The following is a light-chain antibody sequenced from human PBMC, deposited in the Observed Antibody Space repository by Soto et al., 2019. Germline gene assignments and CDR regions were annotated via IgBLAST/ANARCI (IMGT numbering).Light chain of an antibody. CDR2: DVT. Sequence: QSVLTQPRSGSGSPGQSVTISCTGSSSDIGAYNYVSWYQQHPGKAPKLMIYDVTKRPSGVPDRFSGSKSGNTASLTISGLQADDEADYYCCSYAGSYIFVFGGGTKLTVL. V-gene: IGLV2-11*01. CDR1: SSDIGAYNY. J-gene: IGLJ2*01. CDR3: CSYAGSYIFV.